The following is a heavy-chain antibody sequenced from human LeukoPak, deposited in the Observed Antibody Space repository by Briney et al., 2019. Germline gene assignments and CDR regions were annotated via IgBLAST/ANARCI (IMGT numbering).Heavy chain of an antibody. V-gene: IGHV4-31*03. Sequence: PSETLSLTCTVSGGSISDDGYYWSWIRQHPGKGLEWIGYSHYSGNTHHNPSLESRLTISVDTSKHQFSLKLTSVTAADTAVYYCARGYSTEYCSGGACPFEYWGQGTLVTVSS. CDR1: GGSISDDGYY. CDR3: ARGYSTEYCSGGACPFEY. D-gene: IGHD2-15*01. J-gene: IGHJ4*02. CDR2: SHYSGNT.